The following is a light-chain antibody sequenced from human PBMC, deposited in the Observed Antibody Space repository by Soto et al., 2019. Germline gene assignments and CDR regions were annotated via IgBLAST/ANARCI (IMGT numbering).Light chain of an antibody. CDR2: EGT. V-gene: IGLV2-23*01. J-gene: IGLJ1*01. CDR1: SSDVGSYIL. Sequence: QSVLTQPASVSGSPGQSIIISCTGTSSDVGSYILVSWFQQHPGKAPKLMIYEGTKRPSGVSNRFSGSKSGNTASLTISGLQAEDEADYFCCSYAGYSTYVFGTGTKVTVL. CDR3: CSYAGYSTYV.